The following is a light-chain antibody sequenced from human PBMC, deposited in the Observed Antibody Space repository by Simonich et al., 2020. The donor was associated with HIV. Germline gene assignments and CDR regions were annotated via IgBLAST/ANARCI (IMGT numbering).Light chain of an antibody. CDR3: QQRSNWPGT. J-gene: IGKJ5*01. CDR1: QRVSSY. V-gene: IGKV3-11*01. Sequence: EIVLTQSSGPLSLSPGERSTLSCWASQRVSSYLAWYQPKSGQAPRLLIFVASHRATGIPARFRGIGSGTDFTLTISSLEPEYFAVNYCQQRSNWPGTFGQGTRLESK. CDR2: VAS.